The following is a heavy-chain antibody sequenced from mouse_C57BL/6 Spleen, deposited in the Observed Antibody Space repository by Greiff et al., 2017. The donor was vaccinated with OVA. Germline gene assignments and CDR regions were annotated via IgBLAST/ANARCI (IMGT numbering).Heavy chain of an antibody. V-gene: IGHV14-3*01. CDR2: IDPAHGNT. CDR1: GFNIKNTD. D-gene: IGHD2-2*01. J-gene: IGHJ2*01. Sequence: VQLKESVAELVRPGASVKLSCTASGFNIKNTDMHWVKQRPEQGLEWIGRIDPAHGNTKYAPKFQGKATISADTSSNTAYLQLSSLTSEDTAIYYCARGIGYLYFDYWGQGTTLTVSS. CDR3: ARGIGYLYFDY.